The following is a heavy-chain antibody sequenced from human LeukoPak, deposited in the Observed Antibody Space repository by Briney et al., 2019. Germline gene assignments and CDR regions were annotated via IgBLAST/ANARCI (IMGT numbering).Heavy chain of an antibody. J-gene: IGHJ5*02. CDR3: AKDPRIFPVRWFDP. CDR2: ISARSTTI. D-gene: IGHD4-17*01. CDR1: GFTFSDYS. Sequence: TGGSLRLSCAASGFTFSDYSMSWIRQAPGKGLEWDSYISARSTTIYYADSVRGRFTISRDNAKNSLYLQMNSLRAEDTAVYYCAKDPRIFPVRWFDPWGQGTLVTVSS. V-gene: IGHV3-11*01.